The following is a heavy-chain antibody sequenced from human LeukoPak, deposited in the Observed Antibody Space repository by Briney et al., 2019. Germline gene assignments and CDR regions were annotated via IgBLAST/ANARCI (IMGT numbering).Heavy chain of an antibody. D-gene: IGHD1-26*01. J-gene: IGHJ4*02. CDR3: ARDSGSGNNDY. CDR2: ISAGNGNT. CDR1: GYTYTSYA. V-gene: IGHV1-3*01. Sequence: ASVKVSCKASGYTYTSYAIHWVRQAPGQRLEWMGWISAGNGNTKYSQNFQGRVTFISNTSATTAFMELSSLRSEDAAVYYCARDSGSGNNDYWGQGTLVTVSS.